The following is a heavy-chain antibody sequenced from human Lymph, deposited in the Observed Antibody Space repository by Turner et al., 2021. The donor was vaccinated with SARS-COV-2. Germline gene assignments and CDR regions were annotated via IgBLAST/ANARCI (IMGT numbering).Heavy chain of an antibody. CDR2: KTYDGSNN. CDR1: GVTISNYG. J-gene: IGHJ4*02. Sequence: QVQLLGSGGGVVLPGCPVRLLCAPSGVTISNYGLHWLRQAPGKGLEWVELKTYDGSNNYYADSLKGRFTISRDNSKNTLYLQMNSLRAEDTAVYYCANEGMVTLTSGLDYWGQGTLVTVSS. CDR3: ANEGMVTLTSGLDY. V-gene: IGHV3-30*18. D-gene: IGHD5-18*01.